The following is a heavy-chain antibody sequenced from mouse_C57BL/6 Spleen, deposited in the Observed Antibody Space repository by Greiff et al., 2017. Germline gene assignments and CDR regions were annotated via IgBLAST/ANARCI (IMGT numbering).Heavy chain of an antibody. CDR1: GYTFTDYE. D-gene: IGHD1-1*01. Sequence: QVQLQQSGAELVRPGASVTLSCKASGYTFTDYEMHWVKQTPVHGLEWIGAIDPETGGTAYNQKFKGKAILTADKSSSTAYRELRSLTSEDSAVYYGTRPYYYGSSYNAWFAYWGQGTLVTVSA. V-gene: IGHV1-15*01. CDR2: IDPETGGT. J-gene: IGHJ3*01. CDR3: TRPYYYGSSYNAWFAY.